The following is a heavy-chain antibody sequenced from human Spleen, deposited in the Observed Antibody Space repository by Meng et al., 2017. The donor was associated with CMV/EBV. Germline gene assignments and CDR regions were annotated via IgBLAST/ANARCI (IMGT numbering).Heavy chain of an antibody. V-gene: IGHV5-51*01. CDR3: ARLGSSWLDWFDP. D-gene: IGHD6-13*01. CDR2: IFPGHYGI. Sequence: GESLKISCKASGFSFSIFWIAWVRQMPGKGLEWMGMIFPGHYGIRSNPSFQGQVTISADKSISTAYLQWSSLTASDTAMYYCARLGSSWLDWFDPWGQGTLVTVSS. CDR1: GFSFSIFW. J-gene: IGHJ5*02.